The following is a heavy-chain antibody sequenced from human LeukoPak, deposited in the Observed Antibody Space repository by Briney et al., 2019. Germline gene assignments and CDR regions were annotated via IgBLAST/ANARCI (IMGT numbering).Heavy chain of an antibody. CDR3: AKDYLWFGEFGFSVGY. J-gene: IGHJ4*02. Sequence: QSGGSLRLSCAASGFTFSSYGMHWVRQAPGKGLEWVAVISYDGNNKYHADSVRGRFTISRDNSKNTLYLQMNSLRAEDTAVYYCAKDYLWFGEFGFSVGYWGQGTLVTVSS. V-gene: IGHV3-30*19. CDR2: ISYDGNNK. CDR1: GFTFSSYG. D-gene: IGHD3-10*01.